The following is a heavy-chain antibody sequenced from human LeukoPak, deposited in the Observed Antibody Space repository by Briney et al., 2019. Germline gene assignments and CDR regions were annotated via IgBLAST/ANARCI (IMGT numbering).Heavy chain of an antibody. J-gene: IGHJ5*02. CDR1: GYSISSGYY. CDR3: AREGYCSSTSCYRGWFDP. D-gene: IGHD2-2*01. Sequence: SETLSLTCTVSGYSISSGYYWGWIRQPPGKGLEWIGSIYHSGSTYYNPSLKSRVTISVDTSKNQFSLKLSSVTAADTAVYYCAREGYCSSTSCYRGWFDPWGQGTLVTVSS. V-gene: IGHV4-38-2*02. CDR2: IYHSGST.